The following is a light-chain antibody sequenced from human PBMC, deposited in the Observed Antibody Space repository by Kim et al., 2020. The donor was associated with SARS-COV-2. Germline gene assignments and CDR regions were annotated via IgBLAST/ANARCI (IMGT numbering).Light chain of an antibody. J-gene: IGKJ4*01. Sequence: PGERAPLSCRASQNFDTYLAWYQQRPGQAPRLLVYDASNRATGVPDRFSGSGSGTDFTLTISSLEPEDFSLYYCQQRNSWPPAVTFGGGTKVDIK. CDR1: QNFDTY. V-gene: IGKV3-11*01. CDR3: QQRNSWPPAVT. CDR2: DAS.